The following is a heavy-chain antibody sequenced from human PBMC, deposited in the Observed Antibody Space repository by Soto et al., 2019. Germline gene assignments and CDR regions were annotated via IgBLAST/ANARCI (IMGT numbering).Heavy chain of an antibody. V-gene: IGHV3-73*01. D-gene: IGHD1-26*01. Sequence: EVQLVESGGGLVQPGGSLKLSCAASGFTFSGSAMHWVRQASGKGLEWVGRIRSKANSYATADAASVKGRFTISRDDSKNTAYLQMNSLKTEDTAVYYCTHRSTTEDYWGQGTLVTVSS. J-gene: IGHJ4*02. CDR3: THRSTTEDY. CDR2: IRSKANSYAT. CDR1: GFTFSGSA.